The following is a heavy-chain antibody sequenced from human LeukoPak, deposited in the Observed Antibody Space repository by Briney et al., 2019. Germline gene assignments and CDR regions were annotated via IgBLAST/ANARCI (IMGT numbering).Heavy chain of an antibody. J-gene: IGHJ4*02. CDR2: ISYDGSNK. V-gene: IGHV3-30*04. CDR3: ARPKGVAVAGFDY. Sequence: GGSLRLSYAASGFTFSSYAMHWVRQAPGKGLEWVAVISYDGSNKYYADSVKGRFTISRDNSKNTLYLQMNSLRAEDTAVYYCARPKGVAVAGFDYWGQGTLVTVSS. D-gene: IGHD6-19*01. CDR1: GFTFSSYA.